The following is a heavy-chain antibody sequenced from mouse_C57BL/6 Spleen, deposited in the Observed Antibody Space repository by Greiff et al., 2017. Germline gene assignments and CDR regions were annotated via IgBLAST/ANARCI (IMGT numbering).Heavy chain of an antibody. Sequence: DVKLQESGPGLVKPSQSLSLTCSVTGYSITSGYYWNWIRQYPGNKLEWMGYISNDGSNKYNPSLKNRISITRDTSKNQFFLQLNSVTTEDTATYYFARGPSIDYWGQGTSVTVSS. CDR3: ARGPSIDY. CDR1: GYSITSGYY. J-gene: IGHJ4*01. CDR2: ISNDGSN. V-gene: IGHV3-6*01.